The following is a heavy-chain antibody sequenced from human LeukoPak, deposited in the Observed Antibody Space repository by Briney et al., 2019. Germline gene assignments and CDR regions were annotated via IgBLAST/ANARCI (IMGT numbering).Heavy chain of an antibody. CDR3: ARGADYYDSSGYTLDY. V-gene: IGHV1-2*02. Sequence: ASVKVSCKASGYTLTGYYMHWVRQAPGQGLEWMGWINPNSGGTNYAQKFQGRVTMTRDTSISTAYMELSRLRSDDTAVYYCARGADYYDSSGYTLDYWGQGTLVTVSS. J-gene: IGHJ4*02. CDR1: GYTLTGYY. CDR2: INPNSGGT. D-gene: IGHD3-22*01.